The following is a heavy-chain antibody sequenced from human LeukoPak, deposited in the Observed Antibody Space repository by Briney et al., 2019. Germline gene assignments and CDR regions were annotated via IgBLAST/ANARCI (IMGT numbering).Heavy chain of an antibody. D-gene: IGHD3-10*01. Sequence: PSETLPLTCTVSGGSISTFYWNWIRQPPGKGLEWIGYIYYTGTTNYNPSLTSRVTISVDTSKNQFSLNLSSVTAADTAIYYCARASVTSGIDYWGQGTLVTVSS. CDR1: GGSISTFY. J-gene: IGHJ4*02. V-gene: IGHV4-59*01. CDR3: ARASVTSGIDY. CDR2: IYYTGTT.